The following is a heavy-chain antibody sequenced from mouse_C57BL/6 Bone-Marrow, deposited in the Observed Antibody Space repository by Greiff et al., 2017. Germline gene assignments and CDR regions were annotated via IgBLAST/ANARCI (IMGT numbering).Heavy chain of an antibody. J-gene: IGHJ3*01. CDR3: TTWGGNYEDFAY. CDR2: IDPENGDT. CDR1: GFNIKDDY. Sequence: SGAELVRPGASVKLSCTASGFNIKDDYMHWVKQRPEQGLEWIGWIDPENGDTEYASKFQGKATITADTSSNTAYLQLSSLTSEDTAVYYCTTWGGNYEDFAYWGQGTLVTVSA. V-gene: IGHV14-4*01. D-gene: IGHD2-1*01.